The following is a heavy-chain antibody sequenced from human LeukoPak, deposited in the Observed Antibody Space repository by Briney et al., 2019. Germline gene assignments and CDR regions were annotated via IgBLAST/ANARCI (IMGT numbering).Heavy chain of an antibody. Sequence: PGGSLRLSCAASGFTFSSYAMSWVRQAPGKGLEGVSTISDSGGSTFYADSVKGRLTISRDNSKNTLYRQMNSLRAEDTAVYYCAKSSGMGTTTDQFQDYWGEGTLVSVSS. CDR3: AKSSGMGTTTDQFQDY. D-gene: IGHD1-26*01. V-gene: IGHV3-23*01. CDR2: ISDSGGST. CDR1: GFTFSSYA. J-gene: IGHJ4*02.